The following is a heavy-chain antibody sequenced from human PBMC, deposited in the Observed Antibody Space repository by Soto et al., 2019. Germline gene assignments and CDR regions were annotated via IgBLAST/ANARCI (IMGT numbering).Heavy chain of an antibody. D-gene: IGHD4-17*01. Sequence: QVQLVESGGGVVQHGRSLRLSCAASGFTFSSYGMHWVRQAPGKGLEWVAVIWYDGSNKYYADSVKGRFTISRDNSKNTLYLQMNSLRAEDTAVYYCARDRYGDYYYGMDVWGQGTTVTVAS. CDR1: GFTFSSYG. CDR2: IWYDGSNK. J-gene: IGHJ6*02. V-gene: IGHV3-33*01. CDR3: ARDRYGDYYYGMDV.